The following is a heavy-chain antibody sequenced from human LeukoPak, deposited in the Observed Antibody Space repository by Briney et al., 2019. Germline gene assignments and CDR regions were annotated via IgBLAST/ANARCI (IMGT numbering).Heavy chain of an antibody. CDR1: GFTFSNYA. V-gene: IGHV3-23*01. Sequence: KPGGSLRLSCAASGFTFSNYAMSWVRQAPGKGLEWISGITGGRSTYYADSVKGRFTISRDNAKNSLYLQMNSLRAEDTAVYYCARGVPLPDYYYYYMDVWGKGTTVTVSS. CDR2: ITGGRST. CDR3: ARGVPLPDYYYYYMDV. J-gene: IGHJ6*03.